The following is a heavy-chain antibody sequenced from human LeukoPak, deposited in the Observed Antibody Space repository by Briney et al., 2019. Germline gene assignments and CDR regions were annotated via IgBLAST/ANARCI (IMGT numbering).Heavy chain of an antibody. CDR2: IYYTGST. D-gene: IGHD3-22*01. CDR3: ARVANNGYYFFDY. CDR1: GGSISSYY. V-gene: IGHV4-59*08. J-gene: IGHJ4*02. Sequence: SETLSLTCTVSGGSISSYYWSWLRQPPGKGLEWIGYIYYTGSTNYNPSLKNRVTISVDTSKNQFSLRLSSVTAADTAVYYCARVANNGYYFFDYWGQGTLVTVSS.